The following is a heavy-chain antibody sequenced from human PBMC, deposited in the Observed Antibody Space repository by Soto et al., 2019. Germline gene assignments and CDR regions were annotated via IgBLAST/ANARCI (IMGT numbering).Heavy chain of an antibody. D-gene: IGHD3-3*02. CDR2: IYYSGST. V-gene: IGHV4-30-4*01. J-gene: IGHJ4*02. Sequence: PSETLSLTCTVSGGSISSGDYYWSWIRQPPGKGLEWIGYIYYSGSTYYNPSLKSRVTISLDTSKNQFSLKLSSVTAADTAVYYCARLASGIRGRKFDYWGQGTLVTVSS. CDR1: GGSISSGDYY. CDR3: ARLASGIRGRKFDY.